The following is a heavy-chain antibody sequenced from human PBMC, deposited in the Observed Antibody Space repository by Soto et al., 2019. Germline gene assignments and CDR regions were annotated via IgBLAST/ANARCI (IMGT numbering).Heavy chain of an antibody. CDR1: GGSISSSSYY. J-gene: IGHJ6*02. Sequence: RSLTCTVSGGSISSSSYYWGWIRQPPGKGLEWIGSIYYSGSTYYNPSLKSRVTISVDTSKNQFSLKLSSVTAADTAVYYCARQGRLLWFGELLFQYYYYGMDVWGQGTTVTVSS. V-gene: IGHV4-39*01. D-gene: IGHD3-10*01. CDR2: IYYSGST. CDR3: ARQGRLLWFGELLFQYYYYGMDV.